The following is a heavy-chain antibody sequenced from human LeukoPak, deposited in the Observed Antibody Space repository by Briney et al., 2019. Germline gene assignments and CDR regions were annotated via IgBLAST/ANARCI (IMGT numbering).Heavy chain of an antibody. D-gene: IGHD2-15*01. CDR3: ARDLNGGTYFDY. CDR1: GGTFSSYA. Sequence: VASVKVSCKASGGTFSSYAISWVRQAPGQGLEWMGGIIPVFGTANYAQKSQGRVTITADESTSTAYMELSSLRSEDTAVYYCARDLNGGTYFDYWGQGTLVTVSS. J-gene: IGHJ4*02. V-gene: IGHV1-69*01. CDR2: IIPVFGTA.